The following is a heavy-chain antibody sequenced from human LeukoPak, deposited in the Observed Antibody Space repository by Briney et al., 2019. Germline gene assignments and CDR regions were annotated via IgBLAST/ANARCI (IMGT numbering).Heavy chain of an antibody. CDR3: ARGRSLIAAAVTGYLDY. J-gene: IGHJ4*02. Sequence: GGSLRLSCAASGFTFSNYAMHWVRQAPAKGLEWVALISYDGSDKYYVDSVKGRFTISRDKSKNTLYLQMNSLRAEDTAVYYCARGRSLIAAAVTGYLDYWGQGTLVTVSS. D-gene: IGHD6-13*01. V-gene: IGHV3-30*04. CDR2: ISYDGSDK. CDR1: GFTFSNYA.